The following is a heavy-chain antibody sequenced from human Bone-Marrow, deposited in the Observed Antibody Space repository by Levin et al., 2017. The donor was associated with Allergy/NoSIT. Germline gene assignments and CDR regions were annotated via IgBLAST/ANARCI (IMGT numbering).Heavy chain of an antibody. J-gene: IGHJ4*02. D-gene: IGHD2-2*01. V-gene: IGHV3-74*01. Sequence: ASVKVSCAASGFTFSDFWMHWVRQIPGKGLVWISRISSDGRTTYYADSVKGRFSIARDNAKNTLYLQVNSLRADDTALYYCGRGSCSSTSCYGEEIDHWSQGTLVTVSS. CDR1: GFTFSDFW. CDR3: GRGSCSSTSCYGEEIDH. CDR2: ISSDGRTT.